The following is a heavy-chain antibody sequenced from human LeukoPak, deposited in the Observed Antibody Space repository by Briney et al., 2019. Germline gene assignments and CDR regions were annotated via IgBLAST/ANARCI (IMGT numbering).Heavy chain of an antibody. CDR1: GYTLTSYG. D-gene: IGHD3-3*01. J-gene: IGHJ2*01. CDR2: MNPNSGNT. Sequence: GASVKVSCKASGYTLTSYGISWVRQATGQGLEWMGWMNPNSGNTGYAQKFQGRVTITRNTSISTAYMELSSLRSEDTAVYYCARSSDFWSGYNDWYFDLWGRGTLVTVSS. V-gene: IGHV1-8*03. CDR3: ARSSDFWSGYNDWYFDL.